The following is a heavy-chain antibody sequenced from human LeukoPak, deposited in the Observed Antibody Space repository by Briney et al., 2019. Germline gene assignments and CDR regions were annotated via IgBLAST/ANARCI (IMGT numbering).Heavy chain of an antibody. V-gene: IGHV3-23*01. D-gene: IGHD5-12*01. J-gene: IGHJ6*02. CDR3: ARGGTEIYYYHYGMDV. Sequence: GGSLRLSCAASGFTFSSYAMSWVRQAPGKGLEWVSVISGSGGNTYYADSVKGRFTISRDNSKNTLYLQMNSLRVEDTAVYFCARGGTEIYYYHYGMDVWGQGTTVTVSS. CDR2: ISGSGGNT. CDR1: GFTFSSYA.